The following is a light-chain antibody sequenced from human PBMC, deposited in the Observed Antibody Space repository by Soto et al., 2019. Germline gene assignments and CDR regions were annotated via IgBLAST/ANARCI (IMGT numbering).Light chain of an antibody. CDR3: QQYGTTPWT. V-gene: IGKV3-20*01. CDR2: VAS. Sequence: EIVLTQSPGTLSLSPGERATRSCRASQSVSNNYLAWYHQKPGRAPRLVISVASSRATGIPDRFSGSGSGTDFTLTISRLEPEDFAVYYCQQYGTTPWTFGQGTNVEFK. CDR1: QSVSNNY. J-gene: IGKJ1*01.